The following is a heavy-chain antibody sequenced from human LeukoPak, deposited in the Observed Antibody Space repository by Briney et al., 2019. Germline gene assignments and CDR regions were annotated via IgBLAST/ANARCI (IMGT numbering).Heavy chain of an antibody. Sequence: SETLSLTCTVSGDSISSSDYYWGWIRQPPGKGLEWIGSIHSSGNIYYNPSLKNRVTISLDTSNNQFSLRLFSVSAADTAVYYCARGRYNSKTDFDYWGQGTLVTVSS. J-gene: IGHJ4*02. CDR2: IHSSGNI. CDR3: ARGRYNSKTDFDY. V-gene: IGHV4-39*07. CDR1: GDSISSSDYY. D-gene: IGHD3-16*02.